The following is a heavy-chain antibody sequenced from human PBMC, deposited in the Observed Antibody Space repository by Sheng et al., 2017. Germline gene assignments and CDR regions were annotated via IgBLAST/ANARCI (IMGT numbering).Heavy chain of an antibody. D-gene: IGHD2-8*01. CDR2: IYYSGST. CDR3: ARDWVYPANDAFDI. Sequence: QLQLQESGPGLVKPSETLSLTCTVSGGSISSSSYYWGWIRQPPGKGLEWIGSIYYSGSTYYNPSLKSRVTISVDTSKNQFSLKLSSVTAADTAVYYCARDWVYPANDAFDIWGQGTMVTVSS. CDR1: GGSISSSSYY. V-gene: IGHV4-39*07. J-gene: IGHJ3*02.